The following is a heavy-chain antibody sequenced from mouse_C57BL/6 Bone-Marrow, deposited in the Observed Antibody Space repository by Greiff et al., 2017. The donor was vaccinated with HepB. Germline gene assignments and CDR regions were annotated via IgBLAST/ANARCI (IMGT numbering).Heavy chain of an antibody. CDR2: INYDGSST. V-gene: IGHV5-16*01. CDR3: ARDRLTPYWYFDV. Sequence: EVQLVESEGGLVQPGSSMKLSCTASGFTFSDYYMAWVRQVPEKGLEWVANINYDGSSTYYLDSLKSRFIISRDNAKNILYLQMSSLKSEDTATYYCARDRLTPYWYFDVWGTGTTVTVSS. D-gene: IGHD1-2*01. CDR1: GFTFSDYY. J-gene: IGHJ1*03.